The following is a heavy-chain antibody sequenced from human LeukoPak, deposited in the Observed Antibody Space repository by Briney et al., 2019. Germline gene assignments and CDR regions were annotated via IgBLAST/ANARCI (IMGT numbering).Heavy chain of an antibody. Sequence: PGGSLRLSCAASGFTFSSYWMHWVGQAPGKGLVWVSRINSDGSSTSYADSVKGRFTISRDNSKNTLYLQMNSLRAEDTAVYYCAKDRNYYGSGSLDVWGQGTTVTVSS. J-gene: IGHJ6*02. V-gene: IGHV3-74*01. CDR3: AKDRNYYGSGSLDV. D-gene: IGHD3-10*01. CDR1: GFTFSSYW. CDR2: INSDGSST.